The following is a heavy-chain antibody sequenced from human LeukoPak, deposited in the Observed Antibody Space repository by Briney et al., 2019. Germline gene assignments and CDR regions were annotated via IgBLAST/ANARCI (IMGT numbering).Heavy chain of an antibody. D-gene: IGHD6-6*01. CDR2: ISSSGSTI. CDR1: GFTFSDYY. V-gene: IGHV3-11*04. J-gene: IGHJ6*03. CDR3: ARGGIAARFYYYYMDV. Sequence: GGSLRLSCAASGFTFSDYYMSWIRQAPGMGLEWVSYISSSGSTIYDADSVRGRFTISRDNAKNSLYLQMNSLRAEDTAVYYCARGGIAARFYYYYMDVWGKGTTVTVSS.